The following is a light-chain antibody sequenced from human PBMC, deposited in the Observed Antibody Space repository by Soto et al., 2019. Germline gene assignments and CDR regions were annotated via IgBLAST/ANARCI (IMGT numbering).Light chain of an antibody. J-gene: IGLJ3*02. V-gene: IGLV1-44*01. CDR3: AAWGGSLNGWV. CDR1: ASDIGTYT. Sequence: QSVLTQPPSVSGTPGQRVTISCSGGASDIGTYTVSWYQQLPRTAPKLLMYDNNHRPSGVPARFSASKSGTSASLAISGLQSEDEADYYCAAWGGSLNGWVFGGGTKLTVL. CDR2: DNN.